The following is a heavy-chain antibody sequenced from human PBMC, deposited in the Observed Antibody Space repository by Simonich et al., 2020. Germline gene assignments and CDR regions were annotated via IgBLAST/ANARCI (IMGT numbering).Heavy chain of an antibody. Sequence: QVQLVESGGGVVQPGRSLRLSCAASGFTFSSYAVHWVRQAPGKWLEWVAGISNDGSNKYYADSVKGRFTISRDNSKNTLYLQMNSLRAEDTAVYYCAREGLLLDAFDIWGQGTMVTVSS. CDR1: GFTFSSYA. CDR2: ISNDGSNK. D-gene: IGHD2-15*01. J-gene: IGHJ3*02. CDR3: AREGLLLDAFDI. V-gene: IGHV3-30*07.